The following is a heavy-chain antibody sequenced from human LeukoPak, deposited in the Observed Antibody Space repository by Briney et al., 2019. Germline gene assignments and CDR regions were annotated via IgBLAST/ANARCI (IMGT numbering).Heavy chain of an antibody. CDR2: IYHSGST. D-gene: IGHD3-9*01. CDR1: GFTFSSYA. CDR3: ARTYYDILTGYYFDP. V-gene: IGHV4-30-2*01. J-gene: IGHJ5*02. Sequence: LRLSCAASGFTFSSYAMSWIRQPPGKGLEWIGYIYHSGSTYYNPSLKSRVTISLDRSRNQFSLKLSSVTAADTAVYYCARTYYDILTGYYFDPWGQGTLVTVSS.